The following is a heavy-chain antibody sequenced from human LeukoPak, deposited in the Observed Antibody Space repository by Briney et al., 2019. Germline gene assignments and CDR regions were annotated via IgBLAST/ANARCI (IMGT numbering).Heavy chain of an antibody. Sequence: ASVKVSCKASGYTFTSYYMHWVRQAPGQGLEWMGIINPSGGRTSYAQKFQGRVTMTRDMSTSTVYMELNSLRSEDTAVYHCARGPGEGGNSGYYYGKPEDPADYYFDYWGQGTLVTVSS. V-gene: IGHV1-46*01. CDR3: ARGPGEGGNSGYYYGKPEDPADYYFDY. J-gene: IGHJ4*02. CDR2: INPSGGRT. CDR1: GYTFTSYY. D-gene: IGHD3-22*01.